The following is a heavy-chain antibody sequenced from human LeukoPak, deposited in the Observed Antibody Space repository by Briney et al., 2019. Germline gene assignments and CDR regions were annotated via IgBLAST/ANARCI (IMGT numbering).Heavy chain of an antibody. CDR2: SSGIDNII. Sequence: GGSLTLSCSASGFTFSSYEMMCVRPAPGKGLEWVSCSSGIDNIIYYADSVKGRFTISRDNAKNSLYLQMNSLTGEDTAVYYCARDQRFGHFDYWGEGALVTVPS. V-gene: IGHV3-48*03. J-gene: IGHJ4*02. D-gene: IGHD3-10*01. CDR1: GFTFSSYE. CDR3: ARDQRFGHFDY.